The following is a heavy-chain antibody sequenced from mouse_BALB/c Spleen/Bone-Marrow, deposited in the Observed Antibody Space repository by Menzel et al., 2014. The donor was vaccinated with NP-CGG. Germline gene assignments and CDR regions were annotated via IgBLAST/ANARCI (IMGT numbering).Heavy chain of an antibody. CDR3: ARRNYYGSHYWYFDV. D-gene: IGHD1-1*01. CDR2: IDPSDSDA. V-gene: IGHV1-69*02. Sequence: QVQLKDSGAELVKPGASVKLSCKASGYTFTIYWMHWVKQRPGQGLEWIGEIDPSDSDANYNQKFKGKATLTADKSSTTAYMQLSSLTSEDSAVYYCARRNYYGSHYWYFDVWGAGTTVTVSS. J-gene: IGHJ1*01. CDR1: GYTFTIYW.